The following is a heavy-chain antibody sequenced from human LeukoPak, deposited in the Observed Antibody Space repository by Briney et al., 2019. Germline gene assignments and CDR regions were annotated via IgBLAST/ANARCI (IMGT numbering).Heavy chain of an antibody. Sequence: GGSLRLSCAASGFTFSSYAMSWVRQAPGKGLEWVSAISGSGGSTYYADSVKGRFTISRGNSKNTLYLQMNSLRAEDTAVYYCAKTPGYCSSTSCYAPAICWFDPWGQGTLVTVSS. V-gene: IGHV3-23*01. J-gene: IGHJ5*02. CDR2: ISGSGGST. CDR3: AKTPGYCSSTSCYAPAICWFDP. D-gene: IGHD2-2*01. CDR1: GFTFSSYA.